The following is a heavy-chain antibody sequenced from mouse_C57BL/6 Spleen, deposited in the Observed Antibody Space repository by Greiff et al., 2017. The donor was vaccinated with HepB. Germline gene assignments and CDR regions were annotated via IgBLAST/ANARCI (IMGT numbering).Heavy chain of an antibody. CDR3: ARGRTFYYGSSSWYFDV. J-gene: IGHJ1*03. CDR1: GYTFTTYP. D-gene: IGHD1-1*01. V-gene: IGHV1-47*01. Sequence: QVQLQQSGAELVKPGASVKMSCKASGYTFTTYPIEWMKQNHGKSLEWIGNFHPYNDDTKYNEKFKGKATLTVEKSSSTVYLELSRLTSDDSAVYYCARGRTFYYGSSSWYFDVWGTGTTVTVSS. CDR2: FHPYNDDT.